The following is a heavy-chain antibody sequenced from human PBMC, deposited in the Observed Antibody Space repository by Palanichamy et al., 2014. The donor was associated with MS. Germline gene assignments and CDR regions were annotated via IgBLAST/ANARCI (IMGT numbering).Heavy chain of an antibody. J-gene: IGHJ4*02. CDR2: IQHSGTI. CDR1: GGSFSGYY. D-gene: IGHD3-16*02. Sequence: QVQLQQWGAGLLKPSETLSLTCGVSGGSFSGYYWGWIRQPPGKGLEWIGEIQHSGTINYNPSLKSRVTISVDTSKSQFFLNLTSVTAADTAVYYCARESSDWGPGTLVTVSS. V-gene: IGHV4-34*02. CDR3: ARESSD.